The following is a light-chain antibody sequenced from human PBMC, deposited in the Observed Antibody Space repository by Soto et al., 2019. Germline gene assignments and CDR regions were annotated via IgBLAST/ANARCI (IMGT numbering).Light chain of an antibody. Sequence: AIQLTQSPSSLSASVGDRVSITCRASQAIRTALGWHQQIQWKVPKLLIYAASTLQSGVPSRFSGSGSGTDFTLTISSLKPEDFATYYCLLDFRYFWAFGQGTKVDIK. CDR2: AAS. CDR1: QAIRTA. J-gene: IGKJ1*01. V-gene: IGKV1-6*01. CDR3: LLDFRYFWA.